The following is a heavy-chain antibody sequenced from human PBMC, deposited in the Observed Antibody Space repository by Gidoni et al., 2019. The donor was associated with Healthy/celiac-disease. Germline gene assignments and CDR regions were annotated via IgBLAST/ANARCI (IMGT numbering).Heavy chain of an antibody. V-gene: IGHV1-2*02. J-gene: IGHJ4*02. CDR3: ARWRAYYYDSSGYPPLDY. CDR1: GYTFTGYY. CDR2: INPNSGGT. D-gene: IGHD3-22*01. Sequence: QVQLVQSGAEVKKPGASVKVSCKASGYTFTGYYMHWVRQAPGQGLEWMGWINPNSGGTNYAQKFQGRVTMTRDTSISTAYMELSRLRSDDTAVYYCARWRAYYYDSSGYPPLDYWGQGTLVTVSS.